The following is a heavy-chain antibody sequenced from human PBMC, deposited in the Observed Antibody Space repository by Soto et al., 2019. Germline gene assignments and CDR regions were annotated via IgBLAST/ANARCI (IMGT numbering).Heavy chain of an antibody. CDR3: ARVPGERYFDWLSPFDY. V-gene: IGHV4-39*01. CDR2: IYYSGST. Sequence: PSETLSLTCTVSGGSISSVSYYWGWIRQPPGKGLEWIGNIYYSGSTYYNPSLKSRVTISVDTSKDQFSLKLSSVTAADTAVYYCARVPGERYFDWLSPFDYWGQGTLVTVSS. J-gene: IGHJ4*02. D-gene: IGHD3-9*01. CDR1: GGSISSVSYY.